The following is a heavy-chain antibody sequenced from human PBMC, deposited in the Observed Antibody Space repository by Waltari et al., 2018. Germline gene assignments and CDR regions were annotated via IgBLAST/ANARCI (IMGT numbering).Heavy chain of an antibody. V-gene: IGHV4-59*11. CDR1: IGSLNNHY. J-gene: IGHJ5*01. CDR3: AREGSLYSSTGGWIGP. D-gene: IGHD2-2*01. CDR2: INQITGDT. Sequence: VHLQESGPGLVKPSETLSLTCTVSIGSLNNHYWSWIRQPPGKRMEWMGWINQITGDTNYNPSLESRVSISADISKNQFSRKLTSVTAADTAIYYCAREGSLYSSTGGWIGPWGQGMLVTVSS.